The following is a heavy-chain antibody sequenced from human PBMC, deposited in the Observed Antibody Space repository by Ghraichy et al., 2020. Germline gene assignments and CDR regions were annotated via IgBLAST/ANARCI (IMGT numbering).Heavy chain of an antibody. D-gene: IGHD1-14*01. Sequence: GGSLRLSCAASGFIFSNVWMNWVRQAPGKGLEWVGRIKSKTGSGTTDYAAPVKGTFTISRDDSKNTLYLHMNSLKTEDTAIYYCTTLNQKDALDFWGQGTMVIVSS. V-gene: IGHV3-15*01. CDR1: GFIFSNVW. J-gene: IGHJ3*01. CDR3: TTLNQKDALDF. CDR2: IKSKTGSGTT.